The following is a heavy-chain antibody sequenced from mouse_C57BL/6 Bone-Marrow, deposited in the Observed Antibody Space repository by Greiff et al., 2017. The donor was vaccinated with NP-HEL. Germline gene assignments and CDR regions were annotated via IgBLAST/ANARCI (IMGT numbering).Heavy chain of an antibody. CDR1: GFTFSDYG. J-gene: IGHJ4*01. Sequence: EVQGVESGGGLVKPGGSLKLSCAASGFTFSDYGMHWVRQAPEKGLEWVAYISSGSSTIYYADTVKGRFTISRDNAKNTLFLQMTSLRSEDTAMYYCARLGYYGSSYYAMDYWGQGTSVTGSS. D-gene: IGHD1-1*01. CDR2: ISSGSSTI. CDR3: ARLGYYGSSYYAMDY. V-gene: IGHV5-17*01.